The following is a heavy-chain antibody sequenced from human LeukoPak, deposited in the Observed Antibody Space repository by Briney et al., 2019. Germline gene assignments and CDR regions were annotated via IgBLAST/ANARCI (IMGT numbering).Heavy chain of an antibody. CDR3: ARDPNYYDSSGHSDY. J-gene: IGHJ4*02. CDR1: GFTFSSYS. CDR2: ISSSSSYI. V-gene: IGHV3-21*01. Sequence: PGGSLRLSCAASGFTFSSYSMNWVRQAPGKGLEWVSSISSSSSYIYYADSVKGRFTISRDNAKNSLYLQMNSLRAEDTAVYYCARDPNYYDSSGHSDYWGQGTLVTVSS. D-gene: IGHD3-22*01.